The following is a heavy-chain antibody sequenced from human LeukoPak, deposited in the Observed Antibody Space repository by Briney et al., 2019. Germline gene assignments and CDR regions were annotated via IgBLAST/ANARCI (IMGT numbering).Heavy chain of an antibody. CDR3: AKGSGMQWLVNFDY. CDR1: GFTFNRCW. Sequence: GGSLRLSCVVSGFTFNRCWMNWVRQAPGKGLEWVSAISGSGGSTYYADSVKGRFTISRDNSKNTLYLQMNSLRAEDTAVYYCAKGSGMQWLVNFDYWGQGTLVTVSS. D-gene: IGHD6-19*01. V-gene: IGHV3-23*01. CDR2: ISGSGGST. J-gene: IGHJ4*02.